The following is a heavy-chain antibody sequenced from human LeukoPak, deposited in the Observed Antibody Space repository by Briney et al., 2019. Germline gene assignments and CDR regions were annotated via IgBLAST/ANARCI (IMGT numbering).Heavy chain of an antibody. CDR3: ARPESYGPIGY. D-gene: IGHD4/OR15-4a*01. J-gene: IGHJ4*02. CDR1: GGSFSGYY. V-gene: IGHV4-34*01. Sequence: SETLSLTFAVYGGSFSGYYWSWIRQPPGKGLEWIGEINHSGSTNYNPSLKSRVTISVDTSKNQFSLKLSSVTAADTAVYYCARPESYGPIGYWGQGTLVTVSS. CDR2: INHSGST.